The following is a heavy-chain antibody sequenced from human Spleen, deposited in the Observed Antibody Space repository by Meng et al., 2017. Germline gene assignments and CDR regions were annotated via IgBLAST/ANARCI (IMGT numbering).Heavy chain of an antibody. D-gene: IGHD5-24*01. CDR1: GIIFSNAW. Sequence: EVQLVESGGDLVKPGGSLRLSCAASGIIFSNAWMSWVRQAPGKGLEWVSAISGSGGSTYYADSVKGRFTISRDNSKNTLYLQMNSLRAEDTAVYYCAKAREIYWYFDLWGRGTLVTVSS. V-gene: IGHV3-23*04. CDR2: ISGSGGST. CDR3: AKAREIYWYFDL. J-gene: IGHJ2*01.